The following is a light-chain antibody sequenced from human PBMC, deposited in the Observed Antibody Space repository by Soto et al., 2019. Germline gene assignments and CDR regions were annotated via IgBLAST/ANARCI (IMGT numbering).Light chain of an antibody. CDR2: GAS. V-gene: IGKV3-15*01. CDR1: QSVSSN. J-gene: IGKJ1*01. Sequence: VVAQSAGPLYLSPGERATLSCRASQSVSSNYLASYQQKPGQTPRLLIYGASTRATGIPARFSGSGSGTKFTLTTSSLQSQDFAVYYCQQYNNWHPKKFGQGTKVDIK. CDR3: QQYNNWHPKK.